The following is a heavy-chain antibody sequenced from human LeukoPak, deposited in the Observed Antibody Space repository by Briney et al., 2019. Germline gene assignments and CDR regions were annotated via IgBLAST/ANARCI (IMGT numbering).Heavy chain of an antibody. Sequence: PSETLSLTCTVSGGSISSYYWSWIRQPPGKGLEWIGFIYYSGSTYYNPSLKSRVTISVDTSKNQFSLRLSSVTATDTAEYFCARHQMRYSYGTLFDYWGQGTLVTVSS. CDR3: ARHQMRYSYGTLFDY. CDR2: IYYSGST. V-gene: IGHV4-59*08. D-gene: IGHD5-18*01. CDR1: GGSISSYY. J-gene: IGHJ4*02.